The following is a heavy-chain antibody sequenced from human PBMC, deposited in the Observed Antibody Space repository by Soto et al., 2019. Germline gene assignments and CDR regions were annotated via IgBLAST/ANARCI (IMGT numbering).Heavy chain of an antibody. CDR1: GYTFTSYG. CDR2: ISAYNGNT. D-gene: IGHD4-17*01. CDR3: ARVCNPTVTGDAFDI. Sequence: ASVKVSCKASGYTFTSYGISWVRQAPGQGLEWMGWISAYNGNTNYAQKLQGRVTMTTDTSTSTAYMELRSLRSDDTAVYYCARVCNPTVTGDAFDIWGQGTMVTVSS. J-gene: IGHJ3*02. V-gene: IGHV1-18*01.